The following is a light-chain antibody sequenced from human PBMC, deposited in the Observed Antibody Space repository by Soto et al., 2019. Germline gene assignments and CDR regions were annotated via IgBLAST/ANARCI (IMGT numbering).Light chain of an antibody. CDR2: EVR. Sequence: QSVLPQPDSVSGSPGQSITISCTGTSSDIGGYDYVSWYQQRPGKAPKLMIYEVRYRPSGVSNRFSGSKSGNTASLTISGLQAEDEAVYYCCSYTRTSNHYFFGSGTKVTVL. V-gene: IGLV2-14*01. CDR1: SSDIGGYDY. CDR3: CSYTRTSNHYF. J-gene: IGLJ1*01.